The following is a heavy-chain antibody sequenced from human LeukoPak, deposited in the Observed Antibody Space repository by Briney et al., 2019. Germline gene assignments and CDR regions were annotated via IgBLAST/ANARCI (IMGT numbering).Heavy chain of an antibody. D-gene: IGHD3-22*01. CDR2: ISYDGSNK. V-gene: IGHV3-30-3*01. Sequence: GRSLRLSCAASGFTFRSYAMHWVRQAPGKGLEWVAVISYDGSNKYYADSVKGRFTISRDNSKNTLYLQMDSPRAEDTAVYYCARPYYYDSSGYSFDYWGQGTLVTVSS. J-gene: IGHJ4*02. CDR3: ARPYYYDSSGYSFDY. CDR1: GFTFRSYA.